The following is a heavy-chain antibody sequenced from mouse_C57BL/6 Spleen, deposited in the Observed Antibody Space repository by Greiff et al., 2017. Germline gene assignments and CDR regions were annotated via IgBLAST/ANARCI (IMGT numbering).Heavy chain of an antibody. CDR2: IDPSDSYT. CDR3: ASRNYYGSSYWYFDV. D-gene: IGHD1-1*01. J-gene: IGHJ1*03. Sequence: QVQLQQPGAELVMPGASVKLSCKASGYTFTSYWMHWVKQRPGQGLEWIGEIDPSDSYTNYNQKFKGKSTLTVDKSSSTAYIQLSSLTSEDSAVYYCASRNYYGSSYWYFDVWGTGTTVTVSS. CDR1: GYTFTSYW. V-gene: IGHV1-69*01.